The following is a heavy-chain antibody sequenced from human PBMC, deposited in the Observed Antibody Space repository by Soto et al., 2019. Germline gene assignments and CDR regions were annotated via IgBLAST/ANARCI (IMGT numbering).Heavy chain of an antibody. Sequence: QVQLVESGGGVVQPGRSLRLSFAASGFTFSSYGMHWVRQAPGKGLEWVAVISYDGSNKYYADSVKGRFTISRDNSMNTVYLQMSSRRAEDTAVYYCADAGSSWYYWYFDLWGRGTLVTVSS. CDR2: ISYDGSNK. J-gene: IGHJ2*01. V-gene: IGHV3-30*03. CDR3: ADAGSSWYYWYFDL. D-gene: IGHD6-13*01. CDR1: GFTFSSYG.